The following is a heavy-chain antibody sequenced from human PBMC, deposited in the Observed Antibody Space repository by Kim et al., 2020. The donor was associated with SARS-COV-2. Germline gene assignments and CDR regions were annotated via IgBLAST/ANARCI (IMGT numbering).Heavy chain of an antibody. V-gene: IGHV1-2*06. Sequence: ASVKVSCKASGYTFTGYYMHWVRQAPGQGLEWMGRINPNSGGTNYAQKFQGRVTMTRDTSISTAYMELSRLRSDDTAVYYCARQERDYTTGRTQKSKISGWHYWGQGTLVTVSS. D-gene: IGHD4-4*01. CDR3: ARQERDYTTGRTQKSKISGWHY. CDR2: INPNSGGT. CDR1: GYTFTGYY. J-gene: IGHJ4*02.